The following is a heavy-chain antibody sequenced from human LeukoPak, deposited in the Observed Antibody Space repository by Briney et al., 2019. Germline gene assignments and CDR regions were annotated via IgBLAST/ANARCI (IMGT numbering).Heavy chain of an antibody. Sequence: GASVKVSCKASGYTFTSYGISWVRQAPGQGLERMGWISGYNGNTNYAQKLQGRVTMTTDTSTSTAYMELRSLRSDDTAVYYCARGTGLGYCSGGSCYSGVYWGQGTLVTVSS. D-gene: IGHD2-15*01. V-gene: IGHV1-18*01. CDR2: ISGYNGNT. CDR3: ARGTGLGYCSGGSCYSGVY. CDR1: GYTFTSYG. J-gene: IGHJ4*02.